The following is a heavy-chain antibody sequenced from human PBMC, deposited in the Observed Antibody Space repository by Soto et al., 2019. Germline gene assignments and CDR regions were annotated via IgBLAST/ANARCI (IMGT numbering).Heavy chain of an antibody. D-gene: IGHD6-19*01. CDR3: AKEITVAGDFDY. CDR1: GFTFSEYY. J-gene: IGHJ4*01. V-gene: IGHV3-11*06. CDR2: ISGSSSSR. Sequence: GGSLRLSCAASGFTFSEYYMSWIRQAPGKGLEWVSSISGSSSSRKYADSVKGRFTISRDNSKNTLYLQMDSLRPEDTAVYYCAKEITVAGDFDYWGHGTLVTVSS.